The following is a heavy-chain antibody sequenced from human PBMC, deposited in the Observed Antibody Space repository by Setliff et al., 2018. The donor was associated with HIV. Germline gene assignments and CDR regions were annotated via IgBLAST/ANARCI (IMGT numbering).Heavy chain of an antibody. V-gene: IGHV3-7*05. CDR3: GRGDY. J-gene: IGHJ4*02. Sequence: PGESLKISCAASGFTFSNSWVNWVRQAPGKGLEWVANMRPDGSEKYYVDSVKGRFTISRDDAKNSLYLQMNSLTAEDTAVYYCGRGDYWGQGTLVTVSS. CDR1: GFTFSNSW. CDR2: MRPDGSEK.